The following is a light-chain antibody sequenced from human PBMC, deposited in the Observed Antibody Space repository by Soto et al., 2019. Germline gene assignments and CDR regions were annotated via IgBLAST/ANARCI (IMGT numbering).Light chain of an antibody. CDR2: GAS. CDR3: QQYGSSPRT. Sequence: EIGLTQSPGTLSFSPGERATLSCRASHSVSSSYLAWYQQKPGQAPRLLIYGASSRATGIPDRFSGSGSGTDFTLTISRLEPEDFAVYYCQQYGSSPRTFGQGTKVDIK. V-gene: IGKV3-20*01. CDR1: HSVSSSY. J-gene: IGKJ1*01.